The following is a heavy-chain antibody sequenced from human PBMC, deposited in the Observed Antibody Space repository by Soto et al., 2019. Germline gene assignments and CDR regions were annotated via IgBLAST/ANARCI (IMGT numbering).Heavy chain of an antibody. CDR3: ARQTYSSSWAPSIFDC. J-gene: IGHJ4*02. Sequence: EVQLVQSGAEVKKPGESLQISCKGSGYSFTSYWIGWVRQMPGKGLEWMGIIYPGDSETRYSPSFQGQVTISADKSITTAYLQWSSLKASDTAMYYCARQTYSSSWAPSIFDCWGQGTLVTVSS. D-gene: IGHD6-13*01. CDR1: GYSFTSYW. V-gene: IGHV5-51*01. CDR2: IYPGDSET.